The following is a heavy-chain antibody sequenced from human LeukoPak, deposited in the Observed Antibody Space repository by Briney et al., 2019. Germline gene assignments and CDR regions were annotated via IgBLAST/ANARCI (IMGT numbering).Heavy chain of an antibody. Sequence: GGSLRLTCAASGFTFSSYSMNWVRQAPGKGLESVSSISSSSSYIYYADSVKGRFTISRDNAKNSLYLQMNSLRAEDTAVYYCAREYPYDPNWFDPWGQGTLVTVSS. V-gene: IGHV3-21*01. D-gene: IGHD3-22*01. CDR3: AREYPYDPNWFDP. J-gene: IGHJ5*02. CDR1: GFTFSSYS. CDR2: ISSSSSYI.